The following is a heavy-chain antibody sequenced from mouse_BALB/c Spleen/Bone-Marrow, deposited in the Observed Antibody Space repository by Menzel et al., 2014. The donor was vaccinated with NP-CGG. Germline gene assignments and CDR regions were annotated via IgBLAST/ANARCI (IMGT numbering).Heavy chain of an antibody. CDR2: IDPANGNT. V-gene: IGHV14-3*02. CDR3: AGLRPRFEFAY. Sequence: EVQRVESGAELVKPGASVKLSCTASGFNIKDTYMHWVKQRPEQGLEWIGRIDPANGNTKYDTKFQGKATITADTSSNTAYLQLSSLTSEDTAVYYCAGLRPRFEFAYWGQGTLVTVSA. D-gene: IGHD2-4*01. CDR1: GFNIKDTY. J-gene: IGHJ3*01.